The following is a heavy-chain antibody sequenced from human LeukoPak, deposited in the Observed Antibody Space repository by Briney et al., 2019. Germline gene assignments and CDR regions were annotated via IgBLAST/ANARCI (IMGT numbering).Heavy chain of an antibody. J-gene: IGHJ4*02. D-gene: IGHD2-2*02. V-gene: IGHV1-18*01. Sequence: ASVKVSCKASGYTFTSYGISWVRQAPGQGLEWMGWISAYNGNTNYAQKLQGRVTMTTDTSTSTAYMELRSLRSDDTAVYYCARVNRGGKYQLLYGTFDYWGQGTLVTVSS. CDR3: ARVNRGGKYQLLYGTFDY. CDR1: GYTFTSYG. CDR2: ISAYNGNT.